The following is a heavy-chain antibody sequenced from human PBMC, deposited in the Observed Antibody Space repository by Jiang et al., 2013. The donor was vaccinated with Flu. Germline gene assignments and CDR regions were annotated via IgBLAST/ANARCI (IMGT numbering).Heavy chain of an antibody. J-gene: IGHJ6*02. CDR1: GGTFSSYA. CDR3: ARDKLDYDSSGYYYGMDV. V-gene: IGHV1-69*01. CDR2: IIPIFGTA. D-gene: IGHD3-22*01. Sequence: GAEVKKPGSSVKVSCKASGGTFSSYAISWVRRAPGQGLEWMGGIIPIFGTANYAQKFQGRVTITADESTSTAYMELSSLRSEDTAVYYCARDKLDYDSSGYYYGMDVWGQGTTVT.